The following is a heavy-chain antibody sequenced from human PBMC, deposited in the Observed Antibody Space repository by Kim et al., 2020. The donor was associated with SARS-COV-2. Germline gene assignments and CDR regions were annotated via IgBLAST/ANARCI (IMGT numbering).Heavy chain of an antibody. J-gene: IGHJ4*02. CDR2: ISGSGGST. CDR3: AKGILFATYFDY. D-gene: IGHD2-15*01. CDR1: GFTFSSYA. Sequence: GGSLRLSCAASGFTFSSYAMSWVRQAPGKGLEWVSAISGSGGSTYDADSVKGRFTISRDNSKNTLYLQMNSLRAEDTAVYYCAKGILFATYFDYWGQGTLVTVSS. V-gene: IGHV3-23*01.